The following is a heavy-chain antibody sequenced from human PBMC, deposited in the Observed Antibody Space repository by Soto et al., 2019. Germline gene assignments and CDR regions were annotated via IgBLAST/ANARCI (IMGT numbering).Heavy chain of an antibody. CDR3: ARTVSGSTGRPDLWYFDL. Sequence: EVQLLDSGGGLVQPGGSLRLSCAASGFTFSGYALTWVRQAPGKGLEWVSAISGGGDATFYADSVKGRFTISRDNSKTTLYLQMNTLRAEDTAVYYCARTVSGSTGRPDLWYFDLWGRGTLVTVSS. V-gene: IGHV3-23*01. D-gene: IGHD3-10*01. CDR2: ISGGGDAT. J-gene: IGHJ2*01. CDR1: GFTFSGYA.